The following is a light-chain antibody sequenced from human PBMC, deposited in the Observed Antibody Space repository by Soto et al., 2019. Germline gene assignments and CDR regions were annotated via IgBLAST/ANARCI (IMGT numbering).Light chain of an antibody. Sequence: QYVLTQPASVSGSPGQSITISCTGTSSDVGGYNYVSWYQQHPGKAPKLMIYDVTNRPSGVSSRFSGSKSGNTASLTISGLQAEDEADYYCASYTSSATYVIGTGTKVTVL. J-gene: IGLJ1*01. CDR1: SSDVGGYNY. CDR3: ASYTSSATYV. V-gene: IGLV2-14*01. CDR2: DVT.